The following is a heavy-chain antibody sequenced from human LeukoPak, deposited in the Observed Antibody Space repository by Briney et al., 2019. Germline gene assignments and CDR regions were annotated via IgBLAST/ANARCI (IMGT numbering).Heavy chain of an antibody. CDR3: ARELPFDY. CDR1: GFTFSSYD. D-gene: IGHD2-15*01. J-gene: IGHJ4*02. V-gene: IGHV3-66*01. Sequence: GGSLRLSCAASGFTFSSYDMSWVRQAPGKGLEWVSVIYSGGSTYYADSVKGRFTISRDNSKNTLYLQMNSLRAEDTAVYYCARELPFDYWGQGTLVTVSS. CDR2: IYSGGST.